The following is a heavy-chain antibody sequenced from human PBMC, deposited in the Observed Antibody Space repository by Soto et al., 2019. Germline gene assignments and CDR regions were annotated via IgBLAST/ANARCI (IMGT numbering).Heavy chain of an antibody. Sequence: ASVKVSCKASGYTFTGYYMHWVRQAPGQGLEWMGWINPNSGGTNYAQKFQGWVTMTRDTSISTAYMELSRLRSDDTAVYYCARGPNPQEQFVFRYWGQGTLVTVSS. CDR3: ARGPNPQEQFVFRY. CDR1: GYTFTGYY. D-gene: IGHD6-6*01. J-gene: IGHJ4*02. V-gene: IGHV1-2*04. CDR2: INPNSGGT.